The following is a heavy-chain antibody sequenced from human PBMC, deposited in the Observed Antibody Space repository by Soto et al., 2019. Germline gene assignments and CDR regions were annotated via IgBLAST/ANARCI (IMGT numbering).Heavy chain of an antibody. Sequence: SETLSLTCTVSGGSISSGDYYWSWIRQHPGKSLEWIGYIYYSGSTYYNPSLKSRVSISKDTSKNQFSLKLSSVTVADTAVYYCARGSPLARVPGWFDPWGQGTLVTVSS. J-gene: IGHJ5*02. CDR3: ARGSPLARVPGWFDP. CDR2: IYYSGST. CDR1: GGSISSGDYY. D-gene: IGHD3-10*01. V-gene: IGHV4-31*03.